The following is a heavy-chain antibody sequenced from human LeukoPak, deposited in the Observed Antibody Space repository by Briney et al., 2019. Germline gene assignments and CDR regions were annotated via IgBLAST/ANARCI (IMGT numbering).Heavy chain of an antibody. Sequence: SETLSLTCTVSGGSISSGGYHWSWIRQHPGKGLEWIGYIYYSGSTYYNPSLKSRVAISVDTSKNQFSLKLSSVTAADTAIYYCAGSVTSRVVLDYWGQGTLVTVSS. CDR3: AGSVTSRVVLDY. CDR1: GGSISSGGYH. D-gene: IGHD3-10*01. CDR2: IYYSGST. J-gene: IGHJ4*02. V-gene: IGHV4-31*03.